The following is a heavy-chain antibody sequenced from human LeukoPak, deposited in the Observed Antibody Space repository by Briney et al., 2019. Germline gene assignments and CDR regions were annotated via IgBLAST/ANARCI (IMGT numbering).Heavy chain of an antibody. CDR3: AKDIAYNVRSGSYFGY. CDR2: ISYDGSNK. J-gene: IGHJ4*02. V-gene: IGHV3-30-3*01. CDR1: GFTFSSYA. D-gene: IGHD3-10*01. Sequence: PGGSLRLSCAASGFTFSSYAMHWVRQAPGKGLESVAVISYDGSNKYYADSVRGRFTISRDNSRNTLYLQMNSLRAEDTAIYYCAKDIAYNVRSGSYFGYWGQGTLVPVSS.